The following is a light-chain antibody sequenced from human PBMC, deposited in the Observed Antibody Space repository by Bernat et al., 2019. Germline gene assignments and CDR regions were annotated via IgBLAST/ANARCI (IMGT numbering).Light chain of an antibody. J-gene: IGKJ3*01. CDR3: QQSYSSFT. CDR1: QSISNN. Sequence: DIQMTQSPSSLSASVGDRVTITCRASQSISNNLNWYQQKPGKAPKLLIRTASSLQGGVPSRFSGSGSGTDFTLTIDSLQPGDLATYYCQQSYSSFTFGPGTKVNIK. V-gene: IGKV1-39*01. CDR2: TAS.